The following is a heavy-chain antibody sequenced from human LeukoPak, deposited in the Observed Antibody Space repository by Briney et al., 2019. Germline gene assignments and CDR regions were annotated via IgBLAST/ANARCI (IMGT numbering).Heavy chain of an antibody. CDR1: GGSISSGSYY. D-gene: IGHD5-24*01. CDR3: ARDPLMATIENAFDM. Sequence: PSETLSLTCTVSGGSISSGSYYWSWIRQPAGKGLEWIGRIYTSGSTNYNPSLKSRVTIPVDTSKNQFSLKLSSVTAADTAVYYCARDPLMATIENAFDMWGQGTMVTVSS. V-gene: IGHV4-61*02. CDR2: IYTSGST. J-gene: IGHJ3*02.